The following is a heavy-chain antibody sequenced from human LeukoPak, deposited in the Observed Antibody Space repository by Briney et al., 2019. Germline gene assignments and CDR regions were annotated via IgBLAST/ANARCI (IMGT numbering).Heavy chain of an antibody. J-gene: IGHJ5*02. V-gene: IGHV3-7*01. CDR3: AKLGGTARFGP. CDR2: IKKDGSEK. Sequence: PGGSLRLSCGASGFTFTSYWMSWVRQAPGRGLEWVANIKKDGSEKDYVDSVKGRFTISRDNAKNSLYLQMTNLRAEDSAIYYCAKLGGTARFGPWGQGTLVTVSS. D-gene: IGHD1-7*01. CDR1: GFTFTSYW.